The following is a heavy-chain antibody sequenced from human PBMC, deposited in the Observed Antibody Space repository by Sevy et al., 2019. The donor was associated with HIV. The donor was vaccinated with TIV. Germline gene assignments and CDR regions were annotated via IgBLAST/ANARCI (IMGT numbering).Heavy chain of an antibody. CDR3: VKDMKGGISYVLDV. CDR2: ISWNSVSI. CDR1: GFTFDDYA. V-gene: IGHV3-9*01. J-gene: IGHJ6*02. D-gene: IGHD2-15*01. Sequence: GGSLRLSCAASGFTFDDYAMHWVRQAPGKGLEWVSGISWNSVSIDYADSVKGRFTVSRDNAETSLDLQMNSLREEDTALYYCVKDMKGGISYVLDVWGQGTRVTVSS.